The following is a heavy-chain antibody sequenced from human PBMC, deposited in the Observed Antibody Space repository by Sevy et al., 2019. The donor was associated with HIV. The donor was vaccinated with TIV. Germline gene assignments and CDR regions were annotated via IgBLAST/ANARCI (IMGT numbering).Heavy chain of an antibody. CDR1: GYTFTGDY. D-gene: IGHD5-18*01. CDR2: LNPKRGDT. V-gene: IGHV1-2*02. Sequence: ASVKVSYKASGYTFTGDYMHWVRQTPGQGLEWMGWLNPKRGDTKSAQRFQGRVTMTRDTSISTAYMELSRLRSDDTAVYYCARAGTLYSGYTYGSIDFWAQGTLVTVSS. CDR3: ARAGTLYSGYTYGSIDF. J-gene: IGHJ4*02.